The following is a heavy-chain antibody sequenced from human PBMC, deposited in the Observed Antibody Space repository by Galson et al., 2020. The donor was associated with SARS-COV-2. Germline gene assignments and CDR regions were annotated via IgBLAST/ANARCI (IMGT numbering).Heavy chain of an antibody. J-gene: IGHJ4*02. CDR2: IYYSGST. CDR1: GGSISSSSYY. CDR3: AREAPPPTVTTEFDY. V-gene: IGHV4-39*07. D-gene: IGHD4-17*01. Sequence: SETLSLTCTVSGGSISSSSYYWGWIRQPPGKGLEWIGSIYYSGSTYYNPSLKSRVTISVHTSKNQFSLKLSSVTAADTAVYYCAREAPPPTVTTEFDYWGQGTLVTVSS.